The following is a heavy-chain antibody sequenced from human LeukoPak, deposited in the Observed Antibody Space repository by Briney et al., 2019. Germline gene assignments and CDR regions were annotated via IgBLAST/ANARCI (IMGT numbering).Heavy chain of an antibody. CDR3: AKDYMAMTPRYSFDY. CDR2: ISGSGGST. CDR1: GFTFSSYA. Sequence: GGSLRLSCAASGFTFSSYAMSWVRQAPGKGLEWVSAISGSGGSTYYADSVKGRFTISRDNPKTPRYLQMNGLRAGATAVYYCAKDYMAMTPRYSFDYWGQGTLVTVSS. J-gene: IGHJ4*02. D-gene: IGHD3-10*01. V-gene: IGHV3-23*01.